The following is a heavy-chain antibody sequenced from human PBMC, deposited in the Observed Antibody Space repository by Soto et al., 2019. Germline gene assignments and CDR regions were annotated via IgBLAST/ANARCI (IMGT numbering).Heavy chain of an antibody. Sequence: QVQLQESGPGLVKPSETLSLNCTVSGGSISTYYWNWIRQPAGKRLEWLGRIYTSGYTKYNPSLKSRVTMSLDTSKRQFSLKLSSVTAADTAVYYGARETVAGTDNWFDPWGQGILVTVSS. J-gene: IGHJ5*02. CDR2: IYTSGYT. D-gene: IGHD6-19*01. V-gene: IGHV4-4*07. CDR3: ARETVAGTDNWFDP. CDR1: GGSISTYY.